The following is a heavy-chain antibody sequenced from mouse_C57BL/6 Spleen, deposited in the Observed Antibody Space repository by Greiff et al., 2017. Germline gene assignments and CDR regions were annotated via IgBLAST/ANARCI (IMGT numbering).Heavy chain of an antibody. J-gene: IGHJ3*01. D-gene: IGHD2-4*01. V-gene: IGHV14-4*01. Sequence: EVQLQQSGAELVRPGASVKLSCTASGFNIKDDYMHWVKQRPEQGLEWIGWFDPENGDTEYASKFQGKATITADTSSNTAYLQLSSLTSEDTAVYYCTTKGYDYDGAYWGQGTLVTVSA. CDR3: TTKGYDYDGAY. CDR2: FDPENGDT. CDR1: GFNIKDDY.